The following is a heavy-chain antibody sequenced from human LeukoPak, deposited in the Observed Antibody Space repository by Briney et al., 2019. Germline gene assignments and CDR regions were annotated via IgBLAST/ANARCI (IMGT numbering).Heavy chain of an antibody. D-gene: IGHD6-13*01. CDR2: ISYDGSNR. CDR3: ARHREPYSSSWYDFDY. J-gene: IGHJ4*02. Sequence: GRSLRLSCAASGFTFSSYYMSWVRQAPGKGLEGVADISYDGSNRYYADSVKGRFTISRDNSKNTLYLQMNSLRAEDTAVYYCARHREPYSSSWYDFDYWGQGTLVTVSS. V-gene: IGHV3-30*04. CDR1: GFTFSSYY.